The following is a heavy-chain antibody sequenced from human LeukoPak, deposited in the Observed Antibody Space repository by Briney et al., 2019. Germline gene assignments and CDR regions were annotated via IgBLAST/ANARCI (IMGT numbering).Heavy chain of an antibody. J-gene: IGHJ4*02. CDR3: ARAAAAKGAFDY. V-gene: IGHV6-1*01. CDR2: TYYRSKWFN. D-gene: IGHD6-13*01. CDR1: GDSVSSNSAA. Sequence: SQTLSLTCAISGDSVSSNSAAWNWIRQSPSRGLEWLERTYYRSKWFNDYAVSVKSRITINPDTSKNQFSLQLNSVTPEDTAVYYCARAAAAKGAFDYWGQGTLVTVSS.